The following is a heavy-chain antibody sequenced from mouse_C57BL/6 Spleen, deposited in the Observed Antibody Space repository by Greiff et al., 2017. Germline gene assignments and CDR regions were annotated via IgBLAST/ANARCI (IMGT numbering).Heavy chain of an antibody. CDR2: FYPGSGSI. CDR1: GYTFTEYT. Sequence: VKVVESGAELVKPGASVKLSCKASGYTFTEYTIHWVKQRSGQGLEWIGWFYPGSGSIKYNEKFKDKATLTADKSSSTVYMELSRLTSEDSAVYFCARHEDSYGLFAYWGQGTLVTVSA. CDR3: ARHEDSYGLFAY. J-gene: IGHJ3*01. V-gene: IGHV1-62-2*01. D-gene: IGHD1-1*02.